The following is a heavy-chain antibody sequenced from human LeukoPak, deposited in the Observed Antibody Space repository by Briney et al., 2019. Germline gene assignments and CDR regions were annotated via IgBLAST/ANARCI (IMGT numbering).Heavy chain of an antibody. Sequence: GGSLRLSCAASGFTVSSNYMSWVRQAPGKGLEWVSVIYSGGSTYYADSVKGRFTISRDNSKNTLYLQMNSLRAKDMAVYYCARTSLAAAGDTWGQGTLVTVSS. V-gene: IGHV3-66*01. CDR1: GFTVSSNY. J-gene: IGHJ4*02. D-gene: IGHD6-13*01. CDR3: ARTSLAAAGDT. CDR2: IYSGGST.